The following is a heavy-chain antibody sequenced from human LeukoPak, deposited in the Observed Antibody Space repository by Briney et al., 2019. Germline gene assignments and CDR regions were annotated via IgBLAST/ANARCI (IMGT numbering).Heavy chain of an antibody. CDR1: GFTFSSYA. J-gene: IGHJ4*02. Sequence: PGGSLRLSCAASGFTFSSYAMHWVRQAPGKGLEWVAVISYDGSNKYYADSVKGRFTISRDNSKNTLYLQMNSLRAEDTAVNYCARESSYGEKPDYYFDYWGQGTLVTVSS. V-gene: IGHV3-30-3*01. CDR3: ARESSYGEKPDYYFDY. CDR2: ISYDGSNK. D-gene: IGHD4-17*01.